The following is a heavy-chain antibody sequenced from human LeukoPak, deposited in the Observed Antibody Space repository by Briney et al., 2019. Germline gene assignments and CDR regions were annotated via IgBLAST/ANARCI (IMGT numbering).Heavy chain of an antibody. CDR2: ISNSGSTI. D-gene: IGHD3-22*01. CDR3: VVVFDY. CDR1: GFTFSDYE. Sequence: GGSLRLSCTASGFTFSDYEMNWVRQATGKGLEWVAYISNSGSTINYADSVKGQFTISRDNAKKSLYLQMNSLRAEDTAVYYCVVVFDYWGQGTLVTVSS. V-gene: IGHV3-48*03. J-gene: IGHJ4*02.